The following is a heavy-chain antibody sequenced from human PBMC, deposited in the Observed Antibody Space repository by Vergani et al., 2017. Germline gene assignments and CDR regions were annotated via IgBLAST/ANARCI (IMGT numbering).Heavy chain of an antibody. CDR1: GGPISRYY. D-gene: IGHD2-2*01. Sequence: QVQLQESGPGLVKPSETLSLTCTVPGGPISRYYWSWIRQPPGKGLEWIGYVYYSGSTNYNPSLKSRVTISVDTSKNQFSLKLSSVTAADTAVYYCAREVAYCSSTSCSGGWFDPWGQGTLVTGSS. J-gene: IGHJ5*02. CDR3: AREVAYCSSTSCSGGWFDP. CDR2: VYYSGST. V-gene: IGHV4-59*01.